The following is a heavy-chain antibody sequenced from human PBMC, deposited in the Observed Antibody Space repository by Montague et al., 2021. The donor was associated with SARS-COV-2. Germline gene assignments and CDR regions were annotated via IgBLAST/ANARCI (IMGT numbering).Heavy chain of an antibody. J-gene: IGHJ6*02. CDR3: ARDDADYSYYYGLDV. Sequence: TLSLTCTVSGGSIRSGSYYWSWIRQPAGKGLEGIGRIYSSGSTNYNPSLKSRVTMSVDTSKNQFSLKVSSVTAADTAVYYCARDDADYSYYYGLDVWGQGTTVTVSS. CDR2: IYSSGST. D-gene: IGHD4-17*01. CDR1: GGSIRSGSYY. V-gene: IGHV4-61*02.